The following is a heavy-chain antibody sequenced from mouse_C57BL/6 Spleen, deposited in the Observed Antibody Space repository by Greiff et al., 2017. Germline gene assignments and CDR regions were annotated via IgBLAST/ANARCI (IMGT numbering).Heavy chain of an antibody. V-gene: IGHV2-2*01. D-gene: IGHD2-2*01. CDR2: IWSGGST. CDR1: GFSLTSYG. J-gene: IGHJ2*01. Sequence: QVQLQQSGPGLVQPSQSLSITCTVSGFSLTSYGVHWVRQSPGKGLEWLGVIWSGGSTDYNAAFISRLSISKDNSKSQVFFKMNSLQADYTAIYYCDRNYGYFNYFDYWGQGTTLTVSS. CDR3: DRNYGYFNYFDY.